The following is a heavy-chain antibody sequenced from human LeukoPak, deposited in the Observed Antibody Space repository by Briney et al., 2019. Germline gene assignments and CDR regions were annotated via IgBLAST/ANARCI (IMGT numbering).Heavy chain of an antibody. CDR2: ISSSSSYI. CDR1: GFTFSDYY. Sequence: PGGSLRLSCAASGFTFSDYYMSWIRQAPGKGLEWVSNISSSSSYINYADSVKGRFTISRDNSKNTLYLQMNSLRAEDTALYYCARARNDYDSNGFSFLDYWGQGTLVTVSS. V-gene: IGHV3-11*06. D-gene: IGHD3-22*01. CDR3: ARARNDYDSNGFSFLDY. J-gene: IGHJ4*02.